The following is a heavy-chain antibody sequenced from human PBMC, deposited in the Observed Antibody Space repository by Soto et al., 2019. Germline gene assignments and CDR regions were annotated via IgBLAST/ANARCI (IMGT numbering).Heavy chain of an antibody. CDR3: ARGLWSFDY. CDR2: IWLDGSNK. Sequence: QVQLVESGGGVVQPGRSLRLSCAASGFTFSSYGMHWVRQAPGKGLEWVAVIWLDGSNKYYADSVKGRFTISRDHSKNTLYLQMNSLRAEDTAVYYCARGLWSFDYWGQGNLVTVSS. CDR1: GFTFSSYG. V-gene: IGHV3-33*01. D-gene: IGHD5-18*01. J-gene: IGHJ4*02.